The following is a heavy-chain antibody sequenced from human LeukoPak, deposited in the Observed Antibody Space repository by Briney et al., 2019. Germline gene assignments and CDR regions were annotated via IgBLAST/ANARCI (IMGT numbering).Heavy chain of an antibody. D-gene: IGHD6-6*01. J-gene: IGHJ6*03. CDR1: GYSISSGYY. Sequence: SETLSLTCTVSGYSISSGYYWGWIRQPPGKGLEWIGTIYYSGSTYYNPSLKSRVTISVDTSKNQVSLKLRSVTAADTAVHHCARDWSSSSYTYYYYYMDVWGKGTTVTVSS. V-gene: IGHV4-38-2*02. CDR3: ARDWSSSSYTYYYYYMDV. CDR2: IYYSGST.